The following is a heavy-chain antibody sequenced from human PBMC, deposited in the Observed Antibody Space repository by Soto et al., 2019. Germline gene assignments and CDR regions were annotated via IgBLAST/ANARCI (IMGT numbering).Heavy chain of an antibody. J-gene: IGHJ3*02. CDR2: IYHSEST. Sequence: QVQLQESGPGLVKPSGTLSLTCAVSGGSISTTNWWSWVRQPLGKGLEWIGEIYHSESTNYNPSLKRRVTMSVDKSKNQFSLKLTSLTAADTAVYYCARDQISGSAFDIWGQGTMVTVSS. V-gene: IGHV4-4*02. CDR3: ARDQISGSAFDI. D-gene: IGHD6-19*01. CDR1: GGSISTTNW.